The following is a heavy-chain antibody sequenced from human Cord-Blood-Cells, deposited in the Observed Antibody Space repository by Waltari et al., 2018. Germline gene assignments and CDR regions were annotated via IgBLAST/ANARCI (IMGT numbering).Heavy chain of an antibody. J-gene: IGHJ4*02. CDR1: GGSFSGYY. Sequence: QVQLQQWGAGLLKPSETLSLTCAVYGGSFSGYYWSWIRQPPGKGLEWIGEINHSGSTNYNPSLRSRVTIAVDTSKNQFSLKLSSVTAADTAVYYCARPSGLYSSGWYYFDYWGQGTLVTVSS. CDR3: ARPSGLYSSGWYYFDY. V-gene: IGHV4-34*01. D-gene: IGHD6-19*01. CDR2: INHSGST.